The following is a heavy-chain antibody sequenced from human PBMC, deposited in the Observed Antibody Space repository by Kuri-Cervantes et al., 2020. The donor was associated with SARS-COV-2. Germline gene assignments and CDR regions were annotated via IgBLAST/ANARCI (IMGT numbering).Heavy chain of an antibody. Sequence: GESLKLPCAASGFTFSSYAMHWVRQAPGKGLEWVAVISYDGSNKYYADSVKGRFTISRDNSKNTLYLQMNSLRAEDTAVYYCARDQSDSSGWYAEEDYYYYMDVWGKGTTVTVSS. CDR1: GFTFSSYA. CDR2: ISYDGSNK. CDR3: ARDQSDSSGWYAEEDYYYYMDV. V-gene: IGHV3-30*04. D-gene: IGHD6-19*01. J-gene: IGHJ6*03.